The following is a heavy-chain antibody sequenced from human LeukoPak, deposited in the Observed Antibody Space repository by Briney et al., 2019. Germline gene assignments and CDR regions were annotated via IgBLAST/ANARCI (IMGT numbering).Heavy chain of an antibody. J-gene: IGHJ6*03. Sequence: GGSLRLSCAASGFTFSSYNMNWARQAPGKGLEWVSSISSSNSYIYYADSVKGRFAISRDNAKNSLYLQMNSLRAEDTAVYYCARDLLGYNYYYMDVWGKGTTVTVSS. CDR2: ISSSNSYI. D-gene: IGHD3-16*02. V-gene: IGHV3-21*01. CDR3: ARDLLGYNYYYMDV. CDR1: GFTFSSYN.